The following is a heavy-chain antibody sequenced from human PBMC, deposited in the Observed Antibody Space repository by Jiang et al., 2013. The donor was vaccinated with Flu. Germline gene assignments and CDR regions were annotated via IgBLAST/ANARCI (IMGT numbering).Heavy chain of an antibody. CDR3: ARDDLITGTTGDPSYYGLDV. CDR2: IDWDDDK. CDR1: GFSLSTKGMC. V-gene: IGHV2-70*01. J-gene: IGHJ6*02. D-gene: IGHD1-7*01. Sequence: TFSGFSLSTKGMCVSWIRQPPGKSLERLALIDWDDDKYYSASLKPRLTIAQDTSKNQVVLTMTNMGPEDTATYYCARDDLITGTTGDPSYYGLDVWGQGTTVTVSS.